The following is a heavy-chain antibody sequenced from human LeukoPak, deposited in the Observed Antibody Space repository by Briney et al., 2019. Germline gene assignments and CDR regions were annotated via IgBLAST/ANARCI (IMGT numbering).Heavy chain of an antibody. CDR2: ISYDGSNK. V-gene: IGHV3-30-3*01. J-gene: IGHJ4*02. CDR3: ARAASGSTVTTLFDY. Sequence: GGSLRLSCAASGLTFSGYAMHWVRQAPGKGLEWVAVISYDGSNKYYADSVKGRFTISRDNSKNTLYLQMNSLRAEDTAVYYCARAASGSTVTTLFDYWRQGTLVTVSS. CDR1: GLTFSGYA. D-gene: IGHD4-17*01.